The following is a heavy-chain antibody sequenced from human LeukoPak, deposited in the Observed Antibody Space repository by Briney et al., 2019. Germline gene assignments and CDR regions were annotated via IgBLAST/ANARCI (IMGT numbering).Heavy chain of an antibody. CDR3: ARSGSSGWYINC. V-gene: IGHV3-21*01. CDR2: ISSSSSYI. D-gene: IGHD6-19*01. Sequence: GGSLRLSCAASGFTFSSYSMNWVRQAPGKGLEWVSSISSSSSYIYYADSVKGRFTISRDNAKNSLYLRMNSLRAEDTAVYYCARSGSSGWYINCWGQGTLVTVSS. CDR1: GFTFSSYS. J-gene: IGHJ4*02.